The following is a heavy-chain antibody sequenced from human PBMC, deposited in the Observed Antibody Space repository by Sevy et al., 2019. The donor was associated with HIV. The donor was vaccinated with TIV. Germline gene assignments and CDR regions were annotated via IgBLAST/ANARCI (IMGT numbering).Heavy chain of an antibody. J-gene: IGHJ6*02. V-gene: IGHV3-33*01. D-gene: IGHD2-2*01. CDR1: GFTFSSYG. Sequence: GGSLRLSCAASGFTFSSYGMHWVRQAPGKGLEWVALIWYDGSNKYYADSVKGRFTISRDNSKNTLYLQMNSLRAEDTAVYYCARPLVVPAAPKHYYYGMDVWGQGTTVTVSS. CDR2: IWYDGSNK. CDR3: ARPLVVPAAPKHYYYGMDV.